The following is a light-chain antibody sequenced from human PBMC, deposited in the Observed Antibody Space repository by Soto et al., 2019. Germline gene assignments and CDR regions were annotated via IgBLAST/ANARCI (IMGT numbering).Light chain of an antibody. CDR3: SSNTSATTYV. J-gene: IGLJ1*01. V-gene: IGLV2-14*01. Sequence: QSVLTQPASVSGSPGQSITISCTGTNSDVGAYNYYSRYQQYPGEAPKVIIYDVSHRPAGVPNRFSGSKSGNTASLTISGLQTQDEADYYCSSNTSATTYVFRTGTKVPVL. CDR2: DVS. CDR1: NSDVGAYNY.